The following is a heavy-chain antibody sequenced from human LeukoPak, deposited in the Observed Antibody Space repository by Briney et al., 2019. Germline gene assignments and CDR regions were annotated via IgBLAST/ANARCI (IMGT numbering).Heavy chain of an antibody. D-gene: IGHD3-3*01. Sequence: ASVKVSCKASGYTFTSYGISWVRQAPGQGLEWMGWISAYNGNTNYAQKLQGRVTMTTDTSTSTAYMELRSLRSDDTAVYYCARVSNYDFWSGPNWFDPWGQGTLVTVSS. CDR3: ARVSNYDFWSGPNWFDP. V-gene: IGHV1-18*01. CDR1: GYTFTSYG. J-gene: IGHJ5*02. CDR2: ISAYNGNT.